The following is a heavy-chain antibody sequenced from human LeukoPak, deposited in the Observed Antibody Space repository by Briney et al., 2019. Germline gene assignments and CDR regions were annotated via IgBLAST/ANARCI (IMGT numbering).Heavy chain of an antibody. CDR1: GYTFTSYG. V-gene: IGHV1-18*01. CDR2: ISAYNGNT. D-gene: IGHD5/OR15-5a*01. Sequence: ASVKVSCTASGYTFTSYGISWARQAPGQGLEWMGWISAYNGNTNYAQKLQGRVTMTTDTSTSTAYMELRSLRSDDTAVYYCARGSLGMSTLDSWGQGTLVTVSS. CDR3: ARGSLGMSTLDS. J-gene: IGHJ4*02.